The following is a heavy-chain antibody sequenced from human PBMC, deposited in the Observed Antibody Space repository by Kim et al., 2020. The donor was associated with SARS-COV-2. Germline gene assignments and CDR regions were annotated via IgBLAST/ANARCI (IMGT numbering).Heavy chain of an antibody. CDR3: AKDISSDLYDFWSGIDY. D-gene: IGHD3-3*01. J-gene: IGHJ4*02. CDR1: GFTFDDYA. V-gene: IGHV3-43*02. Sequence: GGSLRLSCAASGFTFDDYAMHWVRQAPGKGLEWVSLISGDGGSTYYADSVKGRFTISRDNSKNSLYLQMNSLRTEDTALYYCAKDISSDLYDFWSGIDYWGQGTLVTVSS. CDR2: ISGDGGST.